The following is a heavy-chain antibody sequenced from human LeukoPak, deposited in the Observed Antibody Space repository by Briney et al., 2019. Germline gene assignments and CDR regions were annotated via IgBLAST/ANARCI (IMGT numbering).Heavy chain of an antibody. Sequence: SVKVSCKASGGTFSSYAISWVRQAPGQGLEWMGGIIPIFGTANYAQKFKGRVTITTDESTSTAYMELSSLRSEDTAVYYCARRKYYYDSSGYYPFDYWGQGTLVTVSS. J-gene: IGHJ4*02. CDR1: GGTFSSYA. D-gene: IGHD3-22*01. CDR3: ARRKYYYDSSGYYPFDY. CDR2: IIPIFGTA. V-gene: IGHV1-69*05.